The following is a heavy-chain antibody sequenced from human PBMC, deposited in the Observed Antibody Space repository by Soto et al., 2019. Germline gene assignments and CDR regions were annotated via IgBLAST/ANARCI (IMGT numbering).Heavy chain of an antibody. CDR3: ARLVGASNWFDP. CDR2: INTNSGGT. D-gene: IGHD1-26*01. V-gene: IGHV1-2*04. Sequence: QVQLVQSGAEVKEPGASVKVSCKASGYTFTGYHIHWVRQAPGQGLEWMGWINTNSGGTNYAQKFQGWVTMTRDTSINTAYVELSRLRSDDTAVYYCARLVGASNWFDPWGQGTLVTVSS. J-gene: IGHJ5*02. CDR1: GYTFTGYH.